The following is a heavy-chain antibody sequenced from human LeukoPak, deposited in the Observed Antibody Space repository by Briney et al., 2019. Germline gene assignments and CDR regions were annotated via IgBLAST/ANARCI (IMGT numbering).Heavy chain of an antibody. CDR2: INPNSGGT. CDR1: GYTFTGYY. V-gene: IGHV1-2*04. J-gene: IGHJ4*02. D-gene: IGHD6-13*01. CDR3: AKGHLGIAAAGATREYYFDY. Sequence: ASVKVSCKASGYTFTGYYMHWVRQAPGQGLEWMGWINPNSGGTNYAQKFQGWVTMTRDTSISTAYMELSRLRSDDTAVYYCAKGHLGIAAAGATREYYFDYWGQGTLVTVSS.